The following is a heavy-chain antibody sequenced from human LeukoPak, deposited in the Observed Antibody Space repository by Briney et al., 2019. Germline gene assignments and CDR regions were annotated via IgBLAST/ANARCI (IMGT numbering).Heavy chain of an antibody. J-gene: IGHJ5*02. D-gene: IGHD5-18*01. V-gene: IGHV5-10-1*04. CDR2: IDPSDSYT. CDR1: GYSFTSYW. CDR3: ARTPRVDTALVT. Sequence: GESLKISCKGSGYSFTSYWISWVRQMPGKGLEWMGRIDPSDSYTNYSPSFQGQVTISADKSISTAYLQWSSLKASDSAMYYCARTPRVDTALVTWGQGTLVTVSS.